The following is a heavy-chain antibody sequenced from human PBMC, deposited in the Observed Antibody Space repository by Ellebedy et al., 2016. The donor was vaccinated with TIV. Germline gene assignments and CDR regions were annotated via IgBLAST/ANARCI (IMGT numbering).Heavy chain of an antibody. V-gene: IGHV3-30-3*01. J-gene: IGHJ6*02. D-gene: IGHD2-15*01. CDR1: GFTFSSYA. Sequence: GGSLRLXXAASGFTFSSYAMHWVRQAPGKGLEWVAVISYDGSNKYYADSVKGRFTISRDNSKNTLYLQMNSLRAEDTAVYYCARVGVVVAATLYYYGMDVWGQGTTVTVSS. CDR3: ARVGVVVAATLYYYGMDV. CDR2: ISYDGSNK.